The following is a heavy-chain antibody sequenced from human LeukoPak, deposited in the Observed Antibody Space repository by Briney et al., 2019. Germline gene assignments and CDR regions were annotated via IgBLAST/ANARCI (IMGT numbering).Heavy chain of an antibody. CDR2: ISAYNGNT. Sequence: ASVKVSCKASGYTFTSYGISWVRQAPGQGLEWMGWISAYNGNTNYAQKLQGRVTMTTDTSTSTAYMELRSLRSEDTAVYYCARGYYDSSGYYHSYYYYMDVWGKGTTVTISS. CDR3: ARGYYDSSGYYHSYYYYMDV. CDR1: GYTFTSYG. V-gene: IGHV1-18*01. J-gene: IGHJ6*03. D-gene: IGHD3-22*01.